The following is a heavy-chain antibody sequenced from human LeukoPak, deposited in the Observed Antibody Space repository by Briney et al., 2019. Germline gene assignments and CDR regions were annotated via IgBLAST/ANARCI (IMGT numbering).Heavy chain of an antibody. J-gene: IGHJ4*02. CDR1: GFTFSSYS. CDR3: ARVETSAAGEDY. V-gene: IGHV3-21*01. Sequence: GGSLRLSCAASGFTFSSYSMNWVRQAPGKGLEWVSSISSSSSYIYYADSVKGRFTISRDNAKNSLYLQMNGLRAEDTAVYYCARVETSAAGEDYWGQGTLVTVSS. CDR2: ISSSSSYI. D-gene: IGHD6-13*01.